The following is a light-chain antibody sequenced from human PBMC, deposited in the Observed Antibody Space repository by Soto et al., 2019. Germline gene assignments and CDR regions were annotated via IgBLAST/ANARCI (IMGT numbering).Light chain of an antibody. CDR1: QSINNW. CDR3: QKYNSFLYT. Sequence: DIQMTQSPSTLSASVGDRVTITCRASQSINNWLAWYQQKPGKAPKLLIYDASSLKSGVPSRFSGSGSGTDFTLTINNLQPDDFAPYYCQKYNSFLYTFGQGTKLEIK. J-gene: IGKJ2*01. CDR2: DAS. V-gene: IGKV1-5*01.